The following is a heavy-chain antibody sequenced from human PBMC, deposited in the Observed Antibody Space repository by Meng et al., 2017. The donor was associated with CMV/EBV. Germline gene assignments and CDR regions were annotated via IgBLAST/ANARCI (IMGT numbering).Heavy chain of an antibody. CDR1: VTTFSSYT. Sequence: SVKVSCRASVTTFSSYTISWVRQAPGQGLEWMGRIIPILGIANYAKKFQGRVTITADKSTSTASRELSSLRSANTAVYYCARYSHPGGSSTSCPYHSWGQGTLVTVSS. V-gene: IGHV1-69*02. CDR3: ARYSHPGGSSTSCPYHS. J-gene: IGHJ4*02. D-gene: IGHD2-2*01. CDR2: IIPILGIA.